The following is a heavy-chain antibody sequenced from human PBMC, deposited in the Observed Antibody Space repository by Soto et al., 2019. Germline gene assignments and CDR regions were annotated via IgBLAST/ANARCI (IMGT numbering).Heavy chain of an antibody. CDR1: GFTFSSYG. J-gene: IGHJ4*02. CDR3: AKDQHWSFGELLYHHFDY. D-gene: IGHD3-10*01. V-gene: IGHV3-30*18. Sequence: QVQLVESGGGVVQPGRSLRLSCAASGFTFSSYGMHWVRQARGKGLEWVAVISYDGSNKYYADSVKGRFTISRDNSKNTLYLQMNSLRAEDTAVYYCAKDQHWSFGELLYHHFDYWGQGTLVTVSS. CDR2: ISYDGSNK.